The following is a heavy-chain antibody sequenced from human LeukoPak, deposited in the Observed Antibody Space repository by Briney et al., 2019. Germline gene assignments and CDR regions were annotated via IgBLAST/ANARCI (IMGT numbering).Heavy chain of an antibody. CDR1: GYTYTRYY. Sequence: GASVNVSYKASGYTYTRYYMHWVRQAPGHRLEWMGVTKCSGGRTTYAQKPQRSVNMTSDASTSSAHIELRSLRPGDTAVYYCAREPSQMFRGYSSAYWGRGTLVSVSS. D-gene: IGHD3-10*01. CDR3: AREPSQMFRGYSSAY. CDR2: TKCSGGRT. J-gene: IGHJ4*02. V-gene: IGHV1-46*01.